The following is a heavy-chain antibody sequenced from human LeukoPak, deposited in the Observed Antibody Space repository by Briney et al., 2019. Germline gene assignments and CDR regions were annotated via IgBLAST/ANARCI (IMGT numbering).Heavy chain of an antibody. J-gene: IGHJ4*02. Sequence: ASVKVSCKASGYTFTGYYLHWVRQAPGQGLEWMGWINTDSGGTNYAQKFQARVSMTKDASISTAYMQLSRLRSADTAVYYCARSPHILTGENFDYWGQGTLLTVSS. CDR1: GYTFTGYY. V-gene: IGHV1-2*02. D-gene: IGHD3-9*01. CDR2: INTDSGGT. CDR3: ARSPHILTGENFDY.